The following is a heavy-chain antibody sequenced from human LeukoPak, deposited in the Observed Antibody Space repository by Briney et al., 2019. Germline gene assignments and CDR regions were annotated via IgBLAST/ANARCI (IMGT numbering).Heavy chain of an antibody. Sequence: PSETLSLTCTVSGGSISSSSYYWGWIRQPPGKGLEWIGSIYYSGSTYYNPSLKSRVTISVDTSKNQFSLKLSSVTAADTAVYYCARLGDSSGYYIDDAFDIWGQGTMVTVSS. CDR2: IYYSGST. CDR3: ARLGDSSGYYIDDAFDI. CDR1: GGSISSSSYY. D-gene: IGHD3-22*01. J-gene: IGHJ3*02. V-gene: IGHV4-39*01.